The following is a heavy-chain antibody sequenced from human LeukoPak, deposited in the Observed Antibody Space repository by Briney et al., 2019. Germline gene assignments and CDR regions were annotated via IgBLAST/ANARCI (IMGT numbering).Heavy chain of an antibody. CDR3: ARGHMVRGVITIFDY. Sequence: ASVKVSCKASGYTFTGYYMHWVRQAPGQGLEWMGRINPNSGGTNYAQKFQGRVTMTRDTSISTAYMELSRLRSDDTAVYYCARGHMVRGVITIFDYWGRGTLVTVSS. CDR2: INPNSGGT. D-gene: IGHD3-10*01. V-gene: IGHV1-2*06. CDR1: GYTFTGYY. J-gene: IGHJ4*02.